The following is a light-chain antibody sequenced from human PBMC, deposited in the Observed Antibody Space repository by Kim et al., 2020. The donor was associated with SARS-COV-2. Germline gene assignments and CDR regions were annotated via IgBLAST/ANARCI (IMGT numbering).Light chain of an antibody. CDR3: QQYGSSPWT. Sequence: SPGERAPLSCRASQSVSSIYLAWYQQKPGQAPRLLIYGASSRATGIPDRFSGSGSGTDFTLTISRLGPEDFAVYYCQQYGSSPWTFGQGTKVDIK. CDR1: QSVSSIY. CDR2: GAS. V-gene: IGKV3-20*01. J-gene: IGKJ1*01.